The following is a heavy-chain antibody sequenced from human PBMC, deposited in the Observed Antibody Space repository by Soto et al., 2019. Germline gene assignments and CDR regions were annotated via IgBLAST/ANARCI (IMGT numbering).Heavy chain of an antibody. D-gene: IGHD1-26*01. CDR1: GGSISSYY. V-gene: IGHV4-59*01. CDR2: IYYSGST. CDR3: ARGYYEMYNWFDP. Sequence: SETLSLTCTVSGGSISSYYWSWIRQPPGKGLEWIGYIYYSGSTNYNPSLKSRVTISADTSKNQFSLKLSSVTAADTAVYYCARGYYEMYNWFDPWGQGTLVTVSS. J-gene: IGHJ5*02.